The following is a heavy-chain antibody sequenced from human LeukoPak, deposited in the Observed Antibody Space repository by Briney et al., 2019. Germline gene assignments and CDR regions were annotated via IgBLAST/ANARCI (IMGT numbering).Heavy chain of an antibody. CDR3: ARFHDYGDSDFDY. CDR2: ISSSGSTI. CDR1: GFTFSYYY. J-gene: IGHJ4*02. D-gene: IGHD4-17*01. Sequence: GGSLRLSCAASGFTFSYYYMSWIRQAPGKGMEWVSYISSSGSTIYYADSVKGRFTISRDNAKNSLYLQMNSLRAEDTAVYYCARFHDYGDSDFDYWGQGTLVTVSS. V-gene: IGHV3-11*01.